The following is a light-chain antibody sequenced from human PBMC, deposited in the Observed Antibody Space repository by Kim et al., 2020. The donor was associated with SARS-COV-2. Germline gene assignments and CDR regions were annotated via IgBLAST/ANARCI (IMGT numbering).Light chain of an antibody. CDR2: EDN. V-gene: IGLV6-57*03. CDR1: SCSIARSD. Sequence: KTVTISCTRSSCSIARSDVEWYQQRPGSAPTTVIYEDNQRPSGVPDRFSGSIDSSSNSASLTISGLKTEDEADYYCQSYDSSNSWVFGGGTQLTVL. J-gene: IGLJ3*02. CDR3: QSYDSSNSWV.